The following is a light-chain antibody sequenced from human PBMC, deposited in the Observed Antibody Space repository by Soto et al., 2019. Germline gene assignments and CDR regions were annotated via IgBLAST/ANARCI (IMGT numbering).Light chain of an antibody. J-gene: IGLJ3*02. CDR3: QSYDSSNHWI. Sequence: QSALTQPASVSGSPGQSVAISCTGTSSDVGAYNYISWYQQHPGKAPKLLLSEVSNRPSGVSDRFSGSKSGNTASLTISGLRTEDEADYYCQSYDSSNHWIFGGGTQLTVL. CDR1: SSDVGAYNY. CDR2: EVS. V-gene: IGLV2-14*01.